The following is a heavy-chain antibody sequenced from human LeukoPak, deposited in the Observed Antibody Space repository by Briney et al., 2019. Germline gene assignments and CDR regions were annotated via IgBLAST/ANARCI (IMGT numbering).Heavy chain of an antibody. Sequence: PSETLSLTCTVSGGSITNYYWSWIRQPPGKGLEWIGNIYYSGTTDYNPSLKSRVTISVDTSKNQFSLKLTSVTAADTAIYYCAREFSSNYFDYWGQGTLVTVSS. CDR1: GGSITNYY. CDR2: IYYSGTT. V-gene: IGHV4-59*01. J-gene: IGHJ4*02. CDR3: AREFSSNYFDY.